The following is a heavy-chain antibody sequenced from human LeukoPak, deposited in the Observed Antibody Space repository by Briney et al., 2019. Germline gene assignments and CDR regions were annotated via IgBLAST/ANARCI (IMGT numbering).Heavy chain of an antibody. J-gene: IGHJ4*02. V-gene: IGHV1-69*13. CDR3: ASVGSSGLFDY. D-gene: IGHD6-19*01. CDR1: GYTFTSYG. CDR2: IIPIFGTT. Sequence: SVKVSCKASGYTFTSYGISWVRQAPGQGLEWMVRIIPIFGTTNYAQKFQAIVTITPVESTITAYMALSSLRSEYTAVDYCASVGSSGLFDYWGQGTLVTVSS.